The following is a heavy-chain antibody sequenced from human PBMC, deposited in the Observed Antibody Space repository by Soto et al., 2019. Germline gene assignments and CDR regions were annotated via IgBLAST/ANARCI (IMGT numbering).Heavy chain of an antibody. CDR1: GGSVSSGSYY. CDR3: ASYSSDWYDVSY. Sequence: QVQLQESGPGLVKPSETLSLTCTVSGGSVSSGSYYWSWIRQPPGKGLEWIGYIYYSGSTNYTPSLKSRVTISVDTSKNQFSLKLSSVTAADTAVYYCASYSSDWYDVSYWGQGTLVTVSS. V-gene: IGHV4-61*01. CDR2: IYYSGST. D-gene: IGHD6-19*01. J-gene: IGHJ4*02.